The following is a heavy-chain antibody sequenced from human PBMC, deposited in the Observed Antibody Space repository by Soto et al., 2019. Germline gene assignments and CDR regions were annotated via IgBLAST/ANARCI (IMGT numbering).Heavy chain of an antibody. CDR3: AKVPDYYYYYGMDV. V-gene: IGHV3-30*18. Sequence: QVQLVESGGCVVPPGRSLRLSCAASGFTFSSYGMHWVRQAPGKGLEWVAVISYDGSNKYYADSVKGRFTISRDNSKNTLDLHMNSLRAEDTAVYYCAKVPDYYYYYGMDVWCQGTTVTVSS. J-gene: IGHJ6*02. CDR1: GFTFSSYG. CDR2: ISYDGSNK.